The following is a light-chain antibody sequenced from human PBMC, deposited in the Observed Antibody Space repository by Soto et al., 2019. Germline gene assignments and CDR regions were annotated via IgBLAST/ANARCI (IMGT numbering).Light chain of an antibody. Sequence: AIQLTQSPSSLSASVGDSVTITCRASQGISSALAWYQQTPGRAPKPLIYDASTLASGGPSRFSGSRSGTDFTLTVSSLQPEDFATYYCRQFDDYPFTFGPWTKVDTK. CDR2: DAS. CDR3: RQFDDYPFT. V-gene: IGKV1D-13*01. J-gene: IGKJ3*01. CDR1: QGISSA.